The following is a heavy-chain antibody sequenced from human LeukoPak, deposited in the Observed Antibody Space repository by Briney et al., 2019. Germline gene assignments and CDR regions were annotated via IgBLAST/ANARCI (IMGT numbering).Heavy chain of an antibody. CDR1: GFTFGNHG. Sequence: GGTLRLSCAASGFTFGNHGMDWVRQAPGKGLVWVSRIKNDGSRINYADSVKGRFTISRDNAKNTLYLQMKTLRVDDTAVYYCARDKGSSGWNEFDYWGQGTLVSVSS. D-gene: IGHD6-19*01. J-gene: IGHJ4*02. V-gene: IGHV3-74*01. CDR2: IKNDGSRI. CDR3: ARDKGSSGWNEFDY.